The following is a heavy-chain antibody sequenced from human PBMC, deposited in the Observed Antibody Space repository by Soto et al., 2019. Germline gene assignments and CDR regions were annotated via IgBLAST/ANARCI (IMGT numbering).Heavy chain of an antibody. CDR3: ARWKTLFGSGMFNYGMDV. Sequence: GGSLRLSCAASGFTFSSYWMSWVRQAPGKGLEWVANIKQDGSEKYYVDSVKGRFTISRDNAKNSLYLQMNSLRAEDTAVYYCARWKTLFGSGMFNYGMDVWGQGTTVTVSS. CDR1: GFTFSSYW. CDR2: IKQDGSEK. J-gene: IGHJ6*02. V-gene: IGHV3-7*05. D-gene: IGHD3-10*01.